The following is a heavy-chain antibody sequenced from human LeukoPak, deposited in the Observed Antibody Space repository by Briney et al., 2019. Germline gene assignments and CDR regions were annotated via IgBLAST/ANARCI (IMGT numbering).Heavy chain of an antibody. CDR1: GFTFSSYG. CDR2: ISNDQSNK. D-gene: IGHD2-15*01. V-gene: IGHV3-30*18. Sequence: PGRSLRLSCAASGFTFSSYGMHWVRQAPGKGLEWVAVISNDQSNKYYTDSVKGRFTISRDNSKNTLYLQMNSLRAEDTAVYYCAKDLRYCSGARCYWPDGVFDYWGQGTLVTVSS. J-gene: IGHJ4*02. CDR3: AKDLRYCSGARCYWPDGVFDY.